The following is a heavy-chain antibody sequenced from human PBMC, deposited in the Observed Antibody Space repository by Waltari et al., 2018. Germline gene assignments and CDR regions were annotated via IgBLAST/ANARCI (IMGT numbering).Heavy chain of an antibody. CDR2: IYTSGST. D-gene: IGHD4-17*01. J-gene: IGHJ4*02. V-gene: IGHV4-4*07. Sequence: QVQLQESGPGLVKPSETLSLTCTVPGGSISSYSWSWIRQPAGKGLEWIGRIYTSGSTNYNPSLKSRVTMSVDTSKNQFSLKLSSVTAADTAVYYCARQGGRGDYDKYFDYWGQGTLVTVSS. CDR1: GGSISSYS. CDR3: ARQGGRGDYDKYFDY.